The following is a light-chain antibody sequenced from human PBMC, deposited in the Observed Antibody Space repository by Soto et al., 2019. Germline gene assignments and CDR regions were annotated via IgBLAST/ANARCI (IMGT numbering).Light chain of an antibody. CDR1: QNINRG. V-gene: IGKV1-5*03. J-gene: IGKJ1*01. CDR3: QQYDSFLRT. Sequence: DIQMTQSPSALSASVGDRVVITCRASQNINRGLAWYQQKPGEAPKLLTFKASTAHGGDPSRFSGSGAGTDFSLTISSLQPDDFATYYCQQYDSFLRTFGQGTKVEIK. CDR2: KAS.